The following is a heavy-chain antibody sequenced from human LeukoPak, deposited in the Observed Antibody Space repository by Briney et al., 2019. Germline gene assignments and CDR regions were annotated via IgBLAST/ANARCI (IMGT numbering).Heavy chain of an antibody. V-gene: IGHV3-13*01. J-gene: IGHJ6*03. CDR1: GFTFSSYD. CDR2: IGTAGDT. Sequence: GGSLRLSCAASGFTFSSYDMHWVRQATGKGLEWVSAIGTAGDTYYPGSVKGRFTISRENAKNSLYLQMNSLRAGDTAVYYCARVRYYYGSGSYYNKAFYMDVWGKGTTVTVSS. CDR3: ARVRYYYGSGSYYNKAFYMDV. D-gene: IGHD3-10*01.